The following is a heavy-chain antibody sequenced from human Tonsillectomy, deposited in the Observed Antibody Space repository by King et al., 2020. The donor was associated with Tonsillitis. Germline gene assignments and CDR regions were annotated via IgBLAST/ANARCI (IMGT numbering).Heavy chain of an antibody. J-gene: IGHJ3*02. V-gene: IGHV3-9*01. CDR1: GFTFDDYA. D-gene: IGHD1-26*01. CDR3: VKVSGSSYDAFDI. Sequence: VQLVESGGGLVQPGRSLRLSCAASGFTFDDYAMHWVRQAPGKGLEWVSGISWNSGTIGYAVSLKGRFTISRDNIKNSLYLQMNSLRAEDTALYYCVKVSGSSYDAFDIWGQGTMVTVSS. CDR2: ISWNSGTI.